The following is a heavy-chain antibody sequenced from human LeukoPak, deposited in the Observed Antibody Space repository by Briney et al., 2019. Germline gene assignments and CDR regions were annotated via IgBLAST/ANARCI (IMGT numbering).Heavy chain of an antibody. D-gene: IGHD4-17*01. V-gene: IGHV1-8*01. Sequence: GASVKVSCRTSGYTFTSYDINWVRQAPGQGLEWMGWMSPNSGNTGFAQRFQGRVTMTRNTSISTAFMELSSLTSEDTAVYYCARDHGDYDMDSWGQGTLVTVSS. CDR1: GYTFTSYD. CDR2: MSPNSGNT. J-gene: IGHJ4*02. CDR3: ARDHGDYDMDS.